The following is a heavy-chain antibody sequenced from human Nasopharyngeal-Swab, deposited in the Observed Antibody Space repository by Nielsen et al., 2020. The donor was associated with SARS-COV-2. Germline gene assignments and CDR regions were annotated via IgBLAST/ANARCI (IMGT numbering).Heavy chain of an antibody. CDR2: INHSGST. J-gene: IGHJ3*02. V-gene: IGHV4-34*01. CDR3: ARSCRVVTAIRFAFDI. Sequence: WIRQPPGKWLEWIGEINHSGSTNYNPSLKSRVTISVDTSKNQFSLKLSSVTAADTAVYYCARSCRVVTAIRFAFDIWGQGTMVTVSS. D-gene: IGHD2-21*02.